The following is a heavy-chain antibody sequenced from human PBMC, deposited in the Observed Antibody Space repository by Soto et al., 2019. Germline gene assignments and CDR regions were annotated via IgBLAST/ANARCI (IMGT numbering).Heavy chain of an antibody. D-gene: IGHD2-2*01. Sequence: GESLKISCKGSGYSFTSYWIGWVRQMPGKGLEWMGIIYPGDSDTRYSPSFQGQVTISADKSISTAYLQWSSLKASDTAMYYCASQTNCSSTSCYDAFDIWGQGTMVTVSS. CDR1: GYSFTSYW. CDR2: IYPGDSDT. CDR3: ASQTNCSSTSCYDAFDI. V-gene: IGHV5-51*01. J-gene: IGHJ3*02.